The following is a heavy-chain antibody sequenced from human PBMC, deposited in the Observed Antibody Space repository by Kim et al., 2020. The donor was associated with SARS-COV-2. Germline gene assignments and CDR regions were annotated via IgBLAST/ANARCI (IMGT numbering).Heavy chain of an antibody. D-gene: IGHD3-3*01. CDR2: IDPTGGNA. Sequence: ASVKVSCKASGYTFTSSYLHWVRQAPSQGLEWMGIIDPTGGNATYAQRFQGRVALTRDTSTNTAYMELSSLRSEDTAVYYCARADDQYFDYWGQGTLSPSPQ. J-gene: IGHJ4*02. V-gene: IGHV1-46*01. CDR3: ARADDQYFDY. CDR1: GYTFTSSY.